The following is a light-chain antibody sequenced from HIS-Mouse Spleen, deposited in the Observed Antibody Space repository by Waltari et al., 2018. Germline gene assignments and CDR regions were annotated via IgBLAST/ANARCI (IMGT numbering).Light chain of an antibody. J-gene: IGLJ1*01. V-gene: IGLV2-8*01. Sequence: QSALTQPPSASGSPGQSVTIACTGTSREVGGYNYVSWYQQHPGKAPKLMIYEVIKRPSVVPDRFSGSKSGNTASLTVSGLQAEDEADYYCSSYAGSNNSLYVFGTGTKVTVL. CDR2: EVI. CDR1: SREVGGYNY. CDR3: SSYAGSNNSLYV.